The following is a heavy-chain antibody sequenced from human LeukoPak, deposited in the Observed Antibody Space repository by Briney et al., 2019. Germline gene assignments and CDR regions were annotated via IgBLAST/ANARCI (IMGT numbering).Heavy chain of an antibody. D-gene: IGHD2-15*01. CDR2: IYTSVRT. CDR3: ASFYCSGGSCYQYYYYYYMDV. Sequence: SETLSLTCTVSGGSISYYYWSWIRQPAGKGLEWIRCIYTSVRTYYNPSLKSRVTMSENTSKNHFFLKLSSLTAADTAVYYCASFYCSGGSCYQYYYYYYMDVWSKGTTVTTSS. V-gene: IGHV4-4*07. J-gene: IGHJ6*03. CDR1: GGSISYYY.